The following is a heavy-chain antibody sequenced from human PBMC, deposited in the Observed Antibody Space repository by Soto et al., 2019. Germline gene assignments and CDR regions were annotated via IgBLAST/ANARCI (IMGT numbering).Heavy chain of an antibody. V-gene: IGHV3-9*01. J-gene: IGHJ6*03. Sequence: DVQLVESGGGLVQPGRSLRLSCAASGFTFDDYAMHWVRQAPGKGLEWVSGISWNSGSIGYADSVKGRFTISRDNAKNSLYLQMNSLRAEDTALYYCASGGPAASLYYYYMDVWGKGTTVTVSS. CDR2: ISWNSGSI. CDR3: ASGGPAASLYYYYMDV. D-gene: IGHD2-2*01. CDR1: GFTFDDYA.